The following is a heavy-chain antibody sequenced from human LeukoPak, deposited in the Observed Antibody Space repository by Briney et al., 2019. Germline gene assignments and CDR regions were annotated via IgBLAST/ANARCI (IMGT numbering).Heavy chain of an antibody. CDR1: GFTVSNYY. V-gene: IGHV3-53*01. J-gene: IGHJ6*03. CDR2: IYAGVSAIYGGGST. D-gene: IGHD6-13*01. CDR3: ARGRSGQGQQLVRRYYYYMDV. Sequence: GGSLRLSCAASGFTVSNYYMNWVRQAPGKGLEWVSVIYAGVSAIYGGGSTYYADSVKGRFSISRDNSKNALYLQMNTLRAEDTAVYYCARGRSGQGQQLVRRYYYYMDVWGKGTTVTVSS.